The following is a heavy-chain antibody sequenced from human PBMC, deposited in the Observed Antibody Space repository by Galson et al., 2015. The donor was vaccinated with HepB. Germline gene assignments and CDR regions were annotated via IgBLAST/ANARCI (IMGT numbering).Heavy chain of an antibody. Sequence: SVKVSCKASGGFGIYILLWVRQAPGQGLEWVGGINPVVGAPNYAPTLQDRVTITADESTSTAYMELRSLRSDDTAVYYCASPHYDSSDYRLDNWGQGTLVTVSS. CDR1: GGFGIYI. J-gene: IGHJ4*02. D-gene: IGHD3-22*01. V-gene: IGHV1-69*13. CDR3: ASPHYDSSDYRLDN. CDR2: INPVVGAP.